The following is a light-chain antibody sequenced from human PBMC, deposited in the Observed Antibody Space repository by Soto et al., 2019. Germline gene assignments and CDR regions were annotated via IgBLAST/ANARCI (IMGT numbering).Light chain of an antibody. CDR2: DAS. CDR1: QDIKNY. CDR3: QQYDNLPLT. V-gene: IGKV1-33*01. J-gene: IGKJ4*01. Sequence: DIQMTQSTSSLSASLLDRFTITCQASQDIKNYLNWYQQKSGKAPKLLIYDASDLETGVPSRFSGSGSGTDFTFTINSLQPEDIATYYCQQYDNLPLTFGGGTKVDIK.